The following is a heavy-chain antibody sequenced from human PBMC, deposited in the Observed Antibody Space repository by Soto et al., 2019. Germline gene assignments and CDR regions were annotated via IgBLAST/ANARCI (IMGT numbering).Heavy chain of an antibody. V-gene: IGHV4-31*03. D-gene: IGHD3-10*01. CDR3: ARSMVRGATPFDY. CDR1: GGSISSGGYY. Sequence: SGTLSLTCTVSGGSISSGGYYWSWIRQHPGKGLEWIGYIYYSGSTYYNPSLKSRVTISVDTSKNQFSLKLSSVTAADTAVYYCARSMVRGATPFDYWGQGTLVTVSS. J-gene: IGHJ4*02. CDR2: IYYSGST.